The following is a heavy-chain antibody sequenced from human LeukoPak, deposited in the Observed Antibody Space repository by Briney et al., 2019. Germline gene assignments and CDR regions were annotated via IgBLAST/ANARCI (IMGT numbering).Heavy chain of an antibody. CDR2: IYTSGST. CDR3: ARDYLCSSTSCYDWFDP. CDR1: GGSISSYY. D-gene: IGHD2-2*01. V-gene: IGHV4-4*07. Sequence: SETLSLTCTVSGGSISSYYWSRIRQPAGKGLEWIGRIYTSGSTNYNPSLKSRVTMSVDTSKNQFSLKLSSVTAADTAVYYCARDYLCSSTSCYDWFDPWGQGTLVTVSS. J-gene: IGHJ5*02.